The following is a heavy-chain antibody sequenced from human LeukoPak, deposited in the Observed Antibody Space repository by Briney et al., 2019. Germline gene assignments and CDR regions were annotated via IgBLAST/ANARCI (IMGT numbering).Heavy chain of an antibody. D-gene: IGHD1-26*01. Sequence: PSETLSLTCTVSGGSISSSSYYWGWIRQPPGKGLEWVSSISSSSSYIYYADSVKGRFTISRDNAKNSLYLQMNSLRAEDTAVYYCARDAYSGSYSDAFDIWGQGTMVTVSS. J-gene: IGHJ3*02. CDR2: ISSSSSYI. CDR3: ARDAYSGSYSDAFDI. CDR1: GGSISSSS. V-gene: IGHV3-21*01.